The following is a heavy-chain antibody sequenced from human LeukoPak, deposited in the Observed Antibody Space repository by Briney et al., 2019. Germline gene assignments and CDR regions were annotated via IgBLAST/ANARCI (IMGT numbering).Heavy chain of an antibody. Sequence: ASVKVSCKASGYTFTSYDINWVRQATGQGPEWMGWMNPNNGNTGYAQKFQGRVTMTRNTSISTAYMELSSLRSEDTAVYYCAREMAGYCSGGSCWGQGTLVTVSS. V-gene: IGHV1-8*01. J-gene: IGHJ4*02. CDR2: MNPNNGNT. D-gene: IGHD2-15*01. CDR1: GYTFTSYD. CDR3: AREMAGYCSGGSC.